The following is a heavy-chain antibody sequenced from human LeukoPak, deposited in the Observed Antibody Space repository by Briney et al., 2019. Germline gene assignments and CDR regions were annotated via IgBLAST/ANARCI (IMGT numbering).Heavy chain of an antibody. CDR1: GFTFSSFS. CDR3: ATGAASIGWLSHDH. J-gene: IGHJ4*02. CDR2: ISGSASIT. V-gene: IGHV3-23*01. D-gene: IGHD2-15*01. Sequence: AGGSLRLSCAASGFTFSSFSMSWVRQTPGKGLEWVSDISGSASITKYADSVKGRFIISRDNSQNTLFLQMNSLTAEDTAVYYCATGAASIGWLSHDHWGQGTLVTVSS.